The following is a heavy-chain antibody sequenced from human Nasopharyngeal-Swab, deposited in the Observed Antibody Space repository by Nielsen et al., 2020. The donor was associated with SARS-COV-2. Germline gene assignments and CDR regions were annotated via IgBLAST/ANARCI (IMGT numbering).Heavy chain of an antibody. CDR1: GGTFSSYA. V-gene: IGHV1-69*13. CDR3: ASANPTSDIVVVPAAKYYYYYYMDV. CDR2: IIPIFGTA. Sequence: SVKVSCKASGGTFSSYAISWVRQAPGQGLEWMGGIIPIFGTANYAQKFQGRVTITADESTSTAYMELSSLRSEDTAVYYCASANPTSDIVVVPAAKYYYYYYMDVWGIGTTVTVSS. J-gene: IGHJ6*03. D-gene: IGHD2-2*01.